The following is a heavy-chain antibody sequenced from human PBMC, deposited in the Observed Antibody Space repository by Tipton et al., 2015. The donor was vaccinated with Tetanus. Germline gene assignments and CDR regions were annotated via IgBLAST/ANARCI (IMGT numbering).Heavy chain of an antibody. Sequence: SLRLSCAASGFTFSSYSMNWVRQAPGKGLEWVSSISSSSSYIYYADSVKGRFTISRDNAKNSLYLQMNSLRAEDTAVYYCARDERDGYVVTEYYFDYWGQGTLVTVSS. D-gene: IGHD3-22*01. CDR1: GFTFSSYS. V-gene: IGHV3-21*01. J-gene: IGHJ4*02. CDR2: ISSSSSYI. CDR3: ARDERDGYVVTEYYFDY.